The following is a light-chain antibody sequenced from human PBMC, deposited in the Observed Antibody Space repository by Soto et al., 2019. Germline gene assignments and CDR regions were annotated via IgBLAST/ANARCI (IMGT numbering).Light chain of an antibody. CDR1: SSDVGGYNY. CDR2: DVS. CDR3: SSYTNSGSLV. J-gene: IGLJ2*01. Sequence: QSALTQPASVSGSPGQSITISCTGTSSDVGGYNYVSWYQQHPGKAPKLMIYDVSNRPSGVSNRFSGSKSGNTASLTISGLQAEDEADYYCSSYTNSGSLVFGGGTKLTV. V-gene: IGLV2-14*01.